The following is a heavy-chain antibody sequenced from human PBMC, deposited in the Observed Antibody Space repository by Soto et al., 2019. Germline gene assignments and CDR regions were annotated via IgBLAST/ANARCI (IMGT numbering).Heavy chain of an antibody. J-gene: IGHJ4*02. CDR2: IYHSGST. CDR1: GGSISSGGFS. CDR3: ASRVSDYFDY. V-gene: IGHV4-30-2*01. D-gene: IGHD6-19*01. Sequence: QLQRQESGSRLVKASQSLSLTCAVSGGSISSGGFSCNWIRQPPGKGLEWIGYIYHSGSTYFNPSLKSRVTMSVDRSTNQFSLKLSSVTAADTAVYYCASRVSDYFDYWGQGTPVTVSS.